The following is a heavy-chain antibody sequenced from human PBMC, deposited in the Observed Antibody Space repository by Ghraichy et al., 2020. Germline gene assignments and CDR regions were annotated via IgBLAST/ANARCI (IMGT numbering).Heavy chain of an antibody. D-gene: IGHD1-26*01. J-gene: IGHJ4*02. V-gene: IGHV3-23*01. CDR2: ISGSGGTT. CDR3: AKDCGTF. CDR1: GFTFNNRV. Sequence: GGSLRLSCAASGFTFNNRVMSWVRQSPGKGLEWVSAISGSGGTTYYADSVSGRFTISRDNSKNTLFLQMNSLKVEDTAVYFCAKDCGTFWGQGTLVTVSS.